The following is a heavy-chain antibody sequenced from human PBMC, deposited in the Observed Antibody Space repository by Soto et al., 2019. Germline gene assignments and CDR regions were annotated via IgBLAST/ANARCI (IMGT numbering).Heavy chain of an antibody. CDR1: GGSFSGYY. V-gene: IGHV4-34*01. CDR2: INHSGST. Sequence: PSETLSLTCAVYGGSFSGYYWSWIRQPPGKGLEWIGEINHSGSTNYNPSLKSRVTISVDTSKNQFSLKLSSVAAADTAVYYCARSGSVTRPDHWGQGTLVTVSS. D-gene: IGHD1-26*01. CDR3: ARSGSVTRPDH. J-gene: IGHJ4*02.